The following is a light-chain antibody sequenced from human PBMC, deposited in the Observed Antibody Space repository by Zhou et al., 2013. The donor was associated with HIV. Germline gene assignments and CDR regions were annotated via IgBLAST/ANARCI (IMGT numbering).Light chain of an antibody. J-gene: IGKJ2*01. CDR1: QGIRDD. CDR3: LQDYSFPHT. Sequence: AIQMTQSPSSLSASVGDRVSITCRASQGIRDDLAWYQQKPGKAPKLLIYAAYTLHSGVPSRFSGSGSGTDFTLTITSLQPEDFATYFCLQDYSFPHTFGQGTKLEIK. CDR2: AAY. V-gene: IGKV1-6*01.